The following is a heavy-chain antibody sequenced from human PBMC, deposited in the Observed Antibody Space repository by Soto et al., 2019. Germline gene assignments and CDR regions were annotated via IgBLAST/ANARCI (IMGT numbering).Heavy chain of an antibody. CDR2: TRDKPNNYAA. D-gene: IGHD1-26*01. CDR3: ARDTGGSYDY. J-gene: IGHJ4*02. Sequence: EGQLVQSGGGLVQPGGSLRLSCTASGFAFDDYYMDWVRQVPGKGLEWIGRTRDKPNNYAAEYVASVKGRFTTSRDASKYSMYLQMNTVKAEDTAVYYCARDTGGSYDYWGQGALVIVSS. CDR1: GFAFDDYY. V-gene: IGHV3-72*01.